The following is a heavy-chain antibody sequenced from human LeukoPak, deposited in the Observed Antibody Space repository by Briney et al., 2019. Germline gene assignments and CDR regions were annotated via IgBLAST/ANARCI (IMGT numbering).Heavy chain of an antibody. Sequence: SETLSLTCTVSGGSISSYYWSWIRQPPGKGLEWIGYIYYSGSTNYNPSLKSRVTISVDTSKNQFSLKLSSVTAADTAVYYCARVNLCGGDCFYYYYYMDVWGKGTTVTVSS. D-gene: IGHD2-21*02. CDR2: IYYSGST. CDR3: ARVNLCGGDCFYYYYYMDV. V-gene: IGHV4-59*01. J-gene: IGHJ6*03. CDR1: GGSISSYY.